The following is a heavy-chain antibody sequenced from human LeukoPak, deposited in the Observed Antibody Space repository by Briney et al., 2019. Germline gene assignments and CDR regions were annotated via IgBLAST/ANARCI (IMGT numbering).Heavy chain of an antibody. CDR2: ISWNSGSI. Sequence: GRSLRLSCAASGFTFDDYAMHWVRQAPGKGLQWVSGISWNSGSIGYADSVKGRFTISRDNAKNSLYLQMNSLRAEDMALYYCAKGSSGWFDLDYWGQGTLVTVSS. J-gene: IGHJ4*02. D-gene: IGHD6-19*01. CDR3: AKGSSGWFDLDY. CDR1: GFTFDDYA. V-gene: IGHV3-9*03.